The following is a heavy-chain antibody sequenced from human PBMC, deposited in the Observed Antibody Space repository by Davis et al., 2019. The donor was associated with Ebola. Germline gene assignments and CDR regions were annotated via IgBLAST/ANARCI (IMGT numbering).Heavy chain of an antibody. CDR1: SGSISSSNW. D-gene: IGHD5-12*01. Sequence: MPSETLSLTCAVSSGSISSSNWWTWVRQPPGKGPEWIGSIYYSGSTYYNPSLKSRVTISVDTSKNQFSLKLSSVTAADTAVYYCARVVYSGYDEFDYWGQGTLVTVSS. V-gene: IGHV4-39*01. CDR2: IYYSGST. J-gene: IGHJ4*02. CDR3: ARVVYSGYDEFDY.